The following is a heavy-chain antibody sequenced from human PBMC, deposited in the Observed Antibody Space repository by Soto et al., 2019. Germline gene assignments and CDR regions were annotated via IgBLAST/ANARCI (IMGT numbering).Heavy chain of an antibody. CDR3: ARSIPRAFDI. Sequence: EVQLLESGGGLVQPGGSLSLSCAASGFTFSSYAMSWVRQAPGKGLEWVSAISGRGGSTYYADSVKGRFTISRDNSQNTLSQQMNSLRAEDTAVYYCARSIPRAFDIWGQGTMVTVAS. CDR2: ISGRGGST. D-gene: IGHD2-21*01. J-gene: IGHJ3*02. V-gene: IGHV3-23*01. CDR1: GFTFSSYA.